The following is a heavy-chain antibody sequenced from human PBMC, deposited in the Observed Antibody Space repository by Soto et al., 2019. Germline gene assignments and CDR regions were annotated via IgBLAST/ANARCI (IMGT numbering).Heavy chain of an antibody. CDR3: VKVSTFYDILIVYYSTTSFAP. Sequence: LRRYVKLASSASRLTLSGAAMPWARLASGKGLQYVSTISSDGDITYYADSVKGRFTISRDNSKNTLYLQMNSLRPEDTAVYYCVKVSTFYDILIVYYSTTSFAPCCPETLLSRSP. CDR1: RLTLSGAA. CDR2: ISSDGDIT. D-gene: IGHD3-9*01. V-gene: IGHV3-64D*06. J-gene: IGHJ5*02.